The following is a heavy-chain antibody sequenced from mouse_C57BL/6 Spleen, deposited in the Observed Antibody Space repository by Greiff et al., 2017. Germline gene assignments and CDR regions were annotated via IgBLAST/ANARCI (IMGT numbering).Heavy chain of an antibody. J-gene: IGHJ3*01. D-gene: IGHD2-4*01. CDR2: IAPSDSYT. CDR3: ARRIYDYPFAY. Sequence: VQLQQSGAELVKPGASVKLSCKASGYTFTSYWMQWVNQRPGQGLEWIGEIAPSDSYTNYNQKFKGKATLTVDTSSSTAYMQLSSLTSEDSAVYYCARRIYDYPFAYWGQGTLVTVSA. V-gene: IGHV1-50*01. CDR1: GYTFTSYW.